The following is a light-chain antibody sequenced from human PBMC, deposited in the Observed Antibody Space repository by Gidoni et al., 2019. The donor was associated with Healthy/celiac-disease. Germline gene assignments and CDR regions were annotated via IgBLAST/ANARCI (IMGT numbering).Light chain of an antibody. J-gene: IGKJ4*01. CDR3: QQYNNWPRVT. V-gene: IGKV3-15*01. CDR1: QSVSSN. Sequence: EIVMTQSPATLSVSPGERATLSCRASQSVSSNLAWYQQKPGQAPRLLIYGASTRATGIPASFRGSGSGTEFTLTISSLQSKDFAVYYCQQYNNWPRVTFGGGTKVEIK. CDR2: GAS.